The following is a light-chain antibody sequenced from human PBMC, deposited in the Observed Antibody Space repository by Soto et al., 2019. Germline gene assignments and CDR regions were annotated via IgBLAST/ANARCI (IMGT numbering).Light chain of an antibody. V-gene: IGLV1-40*01. CDR3: QSYDPSLSGWV. Sequence: QAVVTQAPSVSGAPGQRVTISCTGSSSNIGAGYDVHWYQHLPGTAPKLLIHSNNYRPSGVPDRFSGSKSGTSASLAITGLQAEDEADYYCQSYDPSLSGWVFGGGIKLTVL. J-gene: IGLJ3*02. CDR1: SSNIGAGYD. CDR2: SNN.